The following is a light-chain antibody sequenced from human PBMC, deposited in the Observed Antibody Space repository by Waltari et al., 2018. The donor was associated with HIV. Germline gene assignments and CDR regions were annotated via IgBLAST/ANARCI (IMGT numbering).Light chain of an antibody. CDR3: QQYGSSPMCT. CDR1: QSVSSSY. Sequence: EIVLTQSPGTLSLSPGERATLSCRASQSVSSSYLAWYQQKPGQAPRRLIYGASSRATGIPDRFSGSGSGTDFTLTISRLEPEDFAVYYCQQYGSSPMCTFGQGTKVEIK. V-gene: IGKV3-20*01. CDR2: GAS. J-gene: IGKJ2*02.